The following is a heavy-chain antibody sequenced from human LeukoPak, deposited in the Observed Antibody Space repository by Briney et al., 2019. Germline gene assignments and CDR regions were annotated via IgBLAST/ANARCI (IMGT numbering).Heavy chain of an antibody. J-gene: IGHJ5*02. CDR3: ARSQVFVAGSNWFDP. CDR1: GGTFSSYA. Sequence: SVKVSCKASGGTFSSYAISWVRQAPGQGLEWMGGIIPIFGTANYAQKFQGRVTITADKSTSTAYMELSSLRSEDTAVYYCARSQVFVAGSNWFDPWGQGTLVTVSS. CDR2: IIPIFGTA. D-gene: IGHD3-10*01. V-gene: IGHV1-69*06.